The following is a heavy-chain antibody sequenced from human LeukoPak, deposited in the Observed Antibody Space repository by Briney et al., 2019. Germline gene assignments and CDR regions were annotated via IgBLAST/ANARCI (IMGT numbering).Heavy chain of an antibody. CDR2: IKSKTDGGTT. V-gene: IGHV3-15*01. CDR3: AKDLNWGGR. Sequence: GGSLRLSCAASGFTFSNAWMSWVRQAPGKGLEWVGRIKSKTDGGTTDYAAPVEGRFTISRDDSKNTLYLQMNSLRAEDTAVYYCAKDLNWGGRWGQGTLVTVSS. CDR1: GFTFSNAW. D-gene: IGHD7-27*01. J-gene: IGHJ4*02.